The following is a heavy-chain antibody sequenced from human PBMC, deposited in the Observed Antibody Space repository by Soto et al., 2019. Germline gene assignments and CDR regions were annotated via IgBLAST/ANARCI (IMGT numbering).Heavy chain of an antibody. V-gene: IGHV1-18*01. J-gene: IGHJ5*02. CDR2: ILSYNGNT. CDR3: ARVGNWFYP. CDR1: GYTFTSYG. Sequence: ASVKVSCKASGYTFTSYGISWVLLVLGQGLEWMGLILSYNGNTNYAHNLQGRVTLTTDTSTSLAYMELWCLIFVVTAVYYCARVGNWFYPWGQGTLVTVSS.